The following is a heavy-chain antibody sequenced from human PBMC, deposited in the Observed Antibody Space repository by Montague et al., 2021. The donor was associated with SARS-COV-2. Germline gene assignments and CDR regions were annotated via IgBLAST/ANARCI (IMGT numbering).Heavy chain of an antibody. CDR1: GGSFSGYY. V-gene: IGHV4-34*01. J-gene: IGHJ5*02. D-gene: IGHD3-9*01. CDR3: ARERYSFSLTRGSTWFDP. CDR2: INHSGST. Sequence: SETLSLTCAVYGGSFSGYYWSWIRQPPGKGLEWIGEINHSGSTNYNPSLKSRVTILVDTSKNQFSLKLSSVTAADTAVYYCARERYSFSLTRGSTWFDPWGQVTLVTVSS.